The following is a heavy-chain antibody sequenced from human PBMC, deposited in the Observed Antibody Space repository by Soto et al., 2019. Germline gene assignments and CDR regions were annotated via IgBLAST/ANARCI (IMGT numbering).Heavy chain of an antibody. J-gene: IGHJ4*02. CDR2: ISTYNGDT. CDR3: ACDCAASEPCTCIDV. D-gene: IGHD2-21*02. CDR1: GYTFTRSG. Sequence: ASVKVSCKASGYTFTRSGISWVRQAPGQGLEWMGWISTYNGDTNYAQTFQGRVTMTTDTSTSTVHMEVRSLRSDDTAVYYCACDCAASEPCTCIDVWGQGTLVTVSS. V-gene: IGHV1-18*01.